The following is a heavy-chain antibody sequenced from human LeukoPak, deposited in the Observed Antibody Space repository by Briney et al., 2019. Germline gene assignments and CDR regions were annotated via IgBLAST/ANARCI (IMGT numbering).Heavy chain of an antibody. CDR1: GGSISSYY. CDR2: IYYSGST. CDR3: ARGAGGRLDHLDPAMARIGAFDI. V-gene: IGHV4-59*01. Sequence: SETLSLTCTVSGGSISSYYWSWIRQPPGKGLEWIGYIYYSGSTNYNPSLKSRVTISVDTSKNQFSLKLSSVTAADTAVYYCARGAGGRLDHLDPAMARIGAFDIWGQGTMVTVSS. J-gene: IGHJ3*02. D-gene: IGHD5-18*01.